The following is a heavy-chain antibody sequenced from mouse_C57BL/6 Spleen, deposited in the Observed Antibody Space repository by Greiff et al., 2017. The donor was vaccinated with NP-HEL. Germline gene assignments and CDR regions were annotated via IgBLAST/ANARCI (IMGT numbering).Heavy chain of an antibody. Sequence: QVQLQQSGPELVKPGASVKISCKASGYAFSSSWMNWVKQRPGKGLEWIGRIYPGDGDTNYNGKFKGKATLTADKSSSTAYMQLSSLTSEDSAVYFCARERTRVSMDYWGQGTSVTVSS. D-gene: IGHD3-1*01. CDR2: IYPGDGDT. V-gene: IGHV1-82*01. J-gene: IGHJ4*01. CDR1: GYAFSSSW. CDR3: ARERTRVSMDY.